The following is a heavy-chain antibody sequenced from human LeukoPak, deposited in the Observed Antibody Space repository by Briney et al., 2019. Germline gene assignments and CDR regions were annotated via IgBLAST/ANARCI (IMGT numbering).Heavy chain of an antibody. D-gene: IGHD3-3*01. Sequence: PGGSLRLSCIASGFTFGDYAMSWFRQAPGKGLEWVGSIRSKAYGGTTEYAASVKGRFTISRDDSKSIAYLQMNSLKTEDTAVYYCSRDDFWSGYYPPRDYWGQGTLVTVSS. J-gene: IGHJ4*02. CDR1: GFTFGDYA. CDR2: IRSKAYGGTT. CDR3: SRDDFWSGYYPPRDY. V-gene: IGHV3-49*03.